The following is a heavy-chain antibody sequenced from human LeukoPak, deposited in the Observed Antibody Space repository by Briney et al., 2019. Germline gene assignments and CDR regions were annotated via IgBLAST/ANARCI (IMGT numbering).Heavy chain of an antibody. J-gene: IGHJ1*01. CDR1: GGSITTCY. CDR3: VVVRHRSSWYFQH. V-gene: IGHV4-59*12. D-gene: IGHD6-13*01. Sequence: SETLSLTSTVSGGSITTCYRSWIRQTPEKGLEWIGHMYYSGSISYNPSLKSRATISVDTSKHQFSLKLTFVTAADTPVDFCVVVRHRSSWYFQHWGQGTLVTVSS. CDR2: MYYSGSI.